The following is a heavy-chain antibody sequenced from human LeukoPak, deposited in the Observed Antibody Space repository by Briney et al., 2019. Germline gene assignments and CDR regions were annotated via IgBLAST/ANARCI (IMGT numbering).Heavy chain of an antibody. CDR3: ARDRRFGEFTLDY. CDR2: ISSSSSTI. Sequence: GGSLRLSCAASGFTFSSYGMHWVRQAPGKGLEWVSYISSSSSTIYYADSVKGRFTISRDNAKNSLYLQMNSLRAEDTAVYYCARDRRFGEFTLDYWGQGTLVTVSS. V-gene: IGHV3-48*01. CDR1: GFTFSSYG. D-gene: IGHD3-10*01. J-gene: IGHJ4*02.